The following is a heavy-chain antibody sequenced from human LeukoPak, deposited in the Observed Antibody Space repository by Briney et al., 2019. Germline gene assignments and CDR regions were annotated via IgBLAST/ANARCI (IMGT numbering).Heavy chain of an antibody. CDR2: ISSSSSTI. J-gene: IGHJ6*03. D-gene: IGHD3-3*01. CDR3: ARGGISIFGVVIYMDV. V-gene: IGHV3-48*04. Sequence: GGSLRLSCAASGFTFTSYSMNWVRQAPGKGLECVSYISSSSSTIYYADSVKGRFTISRDNAKNSLSLQMNSLRVEDTALYYCARGGISIFGVVIYMDVWGKGTTVTVSS. CDR1: GFTFTSYS.